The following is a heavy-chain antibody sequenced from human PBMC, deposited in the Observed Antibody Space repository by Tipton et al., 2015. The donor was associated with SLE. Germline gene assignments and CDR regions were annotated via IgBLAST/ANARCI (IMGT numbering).Heavy chain of an antibody. D-gene: IGHD3-10*01. Sequence: SLRLSCAASGFTFSSYGMHWVRQAPGKGLEWVAFIRYDGGNKYYADSVKGRFTISRDNSKNTLYLQMNSLRAEDTAVYYCARESYGSGTGAVDIWGQGTLVTVSS. CDR3: ARESYGSGTGAVDI. CDR1: GFTFSSYG. J-gene: IGHJ3*02. CDR2: IRYDGGNK. V-gene: IGHV3-30*02.